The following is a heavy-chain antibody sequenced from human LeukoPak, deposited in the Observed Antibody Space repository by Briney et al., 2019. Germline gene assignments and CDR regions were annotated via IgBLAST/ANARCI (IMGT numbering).Heavy chain of an antibody. D-gene: IGHD3-3*01. CDR1: GFTFSSYA. J-gene: IGHJ4*02. Sequence: GRSLRLSCAASGFTFSSYAMHWVRQAPGKGLEWVAVISYDGSNKYYADSVKGRFTISRDNSKNTLYLQMNSLRAVDTAVYYCARDNSDFWSGYYMGYWGQGALVTVSS. V-gene: IGHV3-30*01. CDR3: ARDNSDFWSGYYMGY. CDR2: ISYDGSNK.